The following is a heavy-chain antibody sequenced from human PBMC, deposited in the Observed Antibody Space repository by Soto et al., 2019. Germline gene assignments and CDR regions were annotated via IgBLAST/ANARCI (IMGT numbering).Heavy chain of an antibody. CDR2: IIPILGIA. CDR3: ARGYSSGWLN. J-gene: IGHJ4*02. V-gene: IGHV1-69*02. Sequence: QVQLVQSGAEVKKPGSSVKVSCKASGGTFSSYTISWVRQAPGQGLEWMGRIIPILGIANYAQKFQGRVTITXDKSTSTAYMEMSSLRSEDTAVYYCARGYSSGWLNWGQGTLVTVSS. CDR1: GGTFSSYT. D-gene: IGHD6-19*01.